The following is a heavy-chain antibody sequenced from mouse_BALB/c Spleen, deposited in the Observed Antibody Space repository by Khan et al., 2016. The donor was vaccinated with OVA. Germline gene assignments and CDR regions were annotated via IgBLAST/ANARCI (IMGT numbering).Heavy chain of an antibody. V-gene: IGHV3-2*02. CDR2: ITYSGST. Sequence: EVKLLESGPGLVKPSQSLSLTCTVTGYSITSDYAWNWIRQFPGNKLEWMGYITYSGSTSYNPSLKSRISITRDSSKNQFFLQLNSVTTEDTATYFCARRSFWGAGATVTVSS. CDR3: ARRSF. J-gene: IGHJ1*01. CDR1: GYSITSDYA.